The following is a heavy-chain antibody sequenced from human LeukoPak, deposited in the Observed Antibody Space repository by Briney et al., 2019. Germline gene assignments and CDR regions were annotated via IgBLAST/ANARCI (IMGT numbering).Heavy chain of an antibody. Sequence: GASVKVSCKASGYTFTSYGISWVRQAPGQGLEWMGWISAYNGNTNYAQKLQGRVTMTTDTSTSTAYMELRSLRSDDTAVYYCARDKRGRDYNYRSFGELFLNWFDPWGQGTLVTVSS. V-gene: IGHV1-18*01. CDR2: ISAYNGNT. J-gene: IGHJ5*02. D-gene: IGHD3-10*01. CDR1: GYTFTSYG. CDR3: ARDKRGRDYNYRSFGELFLNWFDP.